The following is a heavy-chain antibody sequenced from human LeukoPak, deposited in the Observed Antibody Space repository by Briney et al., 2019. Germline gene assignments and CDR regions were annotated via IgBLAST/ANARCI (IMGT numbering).Heavy chain of an antibody. V-gene: IGHV4-34*01. CDR2: SNDSGGT. Sequence: SETLSLTCAVYGGTFSGYYWSWIRQPPGKRLEWVGESNDSGGTNYNPSLKSRVTISADKSKNQVSLKLTSVTAADTAVYYCARGGLSAANNWFDPWGQGTLVTVSS. CDR1: GGTFSGYY. J-gene: IGHJ5*02. D-gene: IGHD6-13*01. CDR3: ARGGLSAANNWFDP.